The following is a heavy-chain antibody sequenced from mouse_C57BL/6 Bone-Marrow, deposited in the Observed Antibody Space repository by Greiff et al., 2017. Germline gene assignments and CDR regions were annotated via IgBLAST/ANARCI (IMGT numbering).Heavy chain of an antibody. D-gene: IGHD1-1*01. CDR1: GFTFSDYY. V-gene: IGHV5-12*01. CDR2: ISNGGGST. J-gene: IGHJ1*03. CDR3: ARGTYYYGSRRYFDV. Sequence: EVQLQESGGGLVQPGGSLKLSCAASGFTFSDYYMYWVRQTPEKRLEWVAYISNGGGSTYYPDTVKGRFTISRDNAKNTRYLQMSRLKSEDTAMYYWARGTYYYGSRRYFDVWGTGTTVTVSS.